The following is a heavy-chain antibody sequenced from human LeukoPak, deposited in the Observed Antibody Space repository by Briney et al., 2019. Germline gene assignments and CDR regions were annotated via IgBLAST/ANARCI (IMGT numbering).Heavy chain of an antibody. CDR3: ARRKARYCTNGVCYGNYFDY. D-gene: IGHD2-8*01. CDR2: IYYSGST. J-gene: IGHJ4*02. V-gene: IGHV4-59*08. CDR1: GGSISSYY. Sequence: PSEALSLTCTVSGGSISSYYWSWIRQPPGKGLEWIGYIYYSGSTNYNPSLKSRVTISVDTSKNQFSLKLSSVPVADTAVYYCARRKARYCTNGVCYGNYFDYWGQGTLVTVSS.